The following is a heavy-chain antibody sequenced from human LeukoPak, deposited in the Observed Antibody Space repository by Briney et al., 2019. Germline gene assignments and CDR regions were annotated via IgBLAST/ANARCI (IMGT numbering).Heavy chain of an antibody. CDR3: AREDSSGWYSNWFDP. V-gene: IGHV1-2*06. D-gene: IGHD6-19*01. CDR2: INPSSGGT. J-gene: IGHJ5*02. CDR1: GYTFTGYY. Sequence: GASVKVSCKASGYTFTGYYMHWVRQAPGQGLEWMGRINPSSGGTNYAQKFQGRVTMTRDTSISTAYMELSRLRSDDTAVYYCAREDSSGWYSNWFDPWGQGTLVTVSS.